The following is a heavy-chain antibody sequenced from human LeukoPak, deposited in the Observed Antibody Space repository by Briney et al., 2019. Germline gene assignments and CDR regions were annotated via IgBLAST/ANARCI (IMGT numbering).Heavy chain of an antibody. CDR2: IKQDGSEK. V-gene: IGHV3-7*01. J-gene: IGHJ4*02. Sequence: GGSLRLSCAASGFTFSSYWMSWVRQAPGKGLEWVANIKQDGSEKYYVDSVKGRFTISRDNAKNTLYLQMNSLRAEDTAVYYCAREADPPYYDFWSGPDYWGQGTLVTVSS. CDR3: AREADPPYYDFWSGPDY. D-gene: IGHD3-3*01. CDR1: GFTFSSYW.